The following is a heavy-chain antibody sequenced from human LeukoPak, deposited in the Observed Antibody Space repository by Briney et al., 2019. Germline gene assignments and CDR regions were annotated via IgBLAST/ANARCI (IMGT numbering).Heavy chain of an antibody. Sequence: PLETLSLTCTVSGYSISSGYDWGWMRQAPGKGLEWLASISQSGDTYNNPSLKSRVSLSVDTSKNQLSLKLTSVTAADTAVYFCARSELNDYFKYWGQGILVTVST. D-gene: IGHD3-16*01. CDR2: ISQSGDT. J-gene: IGHJ4*02. CDR1: GYSISSGYD. CDR3: ARSELNDYFKY. V-gene: IGHV4-38-2*02.